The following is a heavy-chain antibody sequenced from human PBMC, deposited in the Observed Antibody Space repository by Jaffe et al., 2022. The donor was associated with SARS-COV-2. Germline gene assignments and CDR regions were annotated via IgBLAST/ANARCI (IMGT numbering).Heavy chain of an antibody. V-gene: IGHV3-30*04. D-gene: IGHD3-10*01. Sequence: QVQLVESGGGVVQPGRSLRLSCAASGFSFSGHAMHWVRQTPGRGLEWMVVISHDATKKYYIDSVKGRFTISRDNSKNTVYLQMDSLRAEDTAVYYCARDGPGSYYNVHYYYHMDVWGKGTTVTVSS. J-gene: IGHJ6*03. CDR1: GFSFSGHA. CDR2: ISHDATKK. CDR3: ARDGPGSYYNVHYYYHMDV.